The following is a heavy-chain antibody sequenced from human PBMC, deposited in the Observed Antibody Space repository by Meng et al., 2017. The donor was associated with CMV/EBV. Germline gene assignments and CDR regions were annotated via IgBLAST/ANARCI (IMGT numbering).Heavy chain of an antibody. CDR2: IYSGGST. J-gene: IGHJ6*02. CDR3: AGSSPSYYYYGMDV. D-gene: IGHD6-6*01. Sequence: GESLKISCAASGFTVSSNYMSWVRQAPGKGLEWVSVIYSGGSTYYADSVKGRFTISRDNSKNTLYLQMNSLRAEDTAVYYCAGSSPSYYYYGMDVWGQGTTVTVSS. V-gene: IGHV3-53*01. CDR1: GFTVSSNY.